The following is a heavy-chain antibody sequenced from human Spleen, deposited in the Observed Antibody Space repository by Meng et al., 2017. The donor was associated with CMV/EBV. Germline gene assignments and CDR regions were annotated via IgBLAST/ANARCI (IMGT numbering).Heavy chain of an antibody. D-gene: IGHD6-19*01. CDR3: AKRADVPSMPMAGIFDS. CDR2: ITGNGGGA. V-gene: IGHV3-23*01. J-gene: IGHJ4*02. Sequence: GESLKISCVASGFTFSSYAMSWVRQAPGKGLEWVSAITGNGGGADYADSVTGRFTISRDNSKNTLFLQMNSLTVDDSAVYYCAKRADVPSMPMAGIFDSWGQGVLVTVSS. CDR1: GFTFSSYA.